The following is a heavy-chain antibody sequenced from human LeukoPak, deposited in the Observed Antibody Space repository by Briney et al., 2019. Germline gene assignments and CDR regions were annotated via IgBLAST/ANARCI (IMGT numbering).Heavy chain of an antibody. J-gene: IGHJ6*04. V-gene: IGHV3-23*01. CDR2: IIDTGGAT. Sequence: SGGSLRLSCAASGFSFSSFAMTWARQAPGKGLEWVSGIIDTGGATYYADSVKGRLTISRDNSKNTLFLQMNSLRAEDTAVYYCAKFNGHPTTNYYMDVWGEGTTVTVSS. CDR3: AKFNGHPTTNYYMDV. CDR1: GFSFSSFA. D-gene: IGHD3-10*01.